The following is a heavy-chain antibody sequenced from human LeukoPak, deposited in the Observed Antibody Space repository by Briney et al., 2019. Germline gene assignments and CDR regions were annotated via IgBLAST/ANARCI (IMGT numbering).Heavy chain of an antibody. CDR2: ISGSGGST. D-gene: IGHD1-1*01. J-gene: IGHJ4*02. Sequence: GGSLRLSCAASGFTFSSYAISWVRQAPGKGLEWVSAISGSGGSTYYADSVKGRFTISTDNSKNTLYLQMNSLRAEDTALYYCAKGLERESRLDSWGQGTLVTVSS. CDR1: GFTFSSYA. CDR3: AKGLERESRLDS. V-gene: IGHV3-23*01.